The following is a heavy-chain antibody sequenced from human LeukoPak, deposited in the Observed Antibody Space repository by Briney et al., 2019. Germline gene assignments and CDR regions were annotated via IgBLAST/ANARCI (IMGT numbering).Heavy chain of an antibody. CDR2: LHPGDSDT. J-gene: IGHJ4*02. CDR3: ARASGTTGGYFDY. CDR1: GYSFTNYW. V-gene: IGHV5-51*01. Sequence: GESLKISCEGSGYSFTNYWIGWVRQMPGKGLEWMGILHPGDSDTKYSPSFQGQVTISADKSISTAYLQWGSLKASDTAMYYCARASGTTGGYFDYWGQGTLVTVSS. D-gene: IGHD1-26*01.